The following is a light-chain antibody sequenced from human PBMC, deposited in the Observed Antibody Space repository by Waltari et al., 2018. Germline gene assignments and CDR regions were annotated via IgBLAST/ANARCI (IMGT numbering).Light chain of an antibody. V-gene: IGLV2-8*01. J-gene: IGLJ2*01. CDR2: EVS. CDR3: SSYAGSNNLV. CDR1: SSDVGGYNY. Sequence: QSALTQPPSASGSPGQSVTISCTGTSSDVGGYNYVSWYQQHPGKAPKIMIYEVSKRPSVVPDRFSGSNAGNPASLTVSGLQAEDEADYYCSSYAGSNNLVFGGGTKLTVL.